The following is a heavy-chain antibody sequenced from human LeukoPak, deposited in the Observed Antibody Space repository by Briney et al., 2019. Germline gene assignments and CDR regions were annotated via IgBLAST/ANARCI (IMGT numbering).Heavy chain of an antibody. Sequence: PGRSLRLSCAASGFTFSTYALHWARQAPGKGLEWVAVISYDDGSNKYYADSVKGRFTISRDNSKNTLYLQMNSLRTEDTAVYYCARESGGNNPYYFDYWGQGTLVTVSS. D-gene: IGHD1-14*01. CDR2: ISYDDGSNK. J-gene: IGHJ4*02. CDR3: ARESGGNNPYYFDY. CDR1: GFTFSTYA. V-gene: IGHV3-30*04.